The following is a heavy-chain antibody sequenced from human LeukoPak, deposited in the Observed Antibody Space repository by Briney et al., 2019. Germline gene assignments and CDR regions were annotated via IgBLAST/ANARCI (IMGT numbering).Heavy chain of an antibody. J-gene: IGHJ2*01. CDR1: GFTVSSNY. D-gene: IGHD3-22*01. CDR3: ARDRSSMYYDSSGYYYRYWYFDL. V-gene: IGHV3-53*01. Sequence: GGSLRLSCAASGFTVSSNYMSWVGQAPGKGLEWVSVIYSGGSTYYADSVKGRFTISRDNSKNTLYLQMNSLRAEDTAVYYCARDRSSMYYDSSGYYYRYWYFDLWGRGTLVTVSS. CDR2: IYSGGST.